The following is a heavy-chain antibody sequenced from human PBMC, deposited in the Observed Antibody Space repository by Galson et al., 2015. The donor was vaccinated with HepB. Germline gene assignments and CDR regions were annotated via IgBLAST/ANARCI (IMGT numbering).Heavy chain of an antibody. Sequence: SLRLSCAASGFTFSSYGMHWVRQAPGKGLEWVAVISYDGSNKYYADSVKGRFTISRDNSKNTLYLQMNSLRAEDTAVYYCAKWRGNCYDDWGQGTLVTVSS. V-gene: IGHV3-30*18. CDR1: GFTFSSYG. J-gene: IGHJ5*02. CDR2: ISYDGSNK. CDR3: AKWRGNCYDD. D-gene: IGHD3-3*01.